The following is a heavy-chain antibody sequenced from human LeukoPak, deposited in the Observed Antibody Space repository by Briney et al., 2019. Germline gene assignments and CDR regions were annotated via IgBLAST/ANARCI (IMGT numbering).Heavy chain of an antibody. CDR2: IYSGGST. J-gene: IGHJ3*02. Sequence: PGGSLRLSCAASGFTVSSKYMSWVRQAPGKGLEWVSVIYSGGSTYYADSVKGRFTISRDNSKNTLYLQMNSLRAEDTAVYYCAKENSGSYEAYDAFDIWGQGTMVTVSS. CDR1: GFTVSSKY. D-gene: IGHD1-26*01. V-gene: IGHV3-66*01. CDR3: AKENSGSYEAYDAFDI.